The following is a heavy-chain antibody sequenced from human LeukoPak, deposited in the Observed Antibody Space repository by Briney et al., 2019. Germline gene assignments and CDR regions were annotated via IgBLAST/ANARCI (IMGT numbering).Heavy chain of an antibody. CDR2: IKQDGSEK. CDR1: GFTFGSYW. CDR3: ARAKEAAFDY. Sequence: GGSLRLSCAASGFTFGSYWMSWVRQAPGKGLEWVANIKQDGSEKNYVDSVKGRFTSSRDNAKNSLYLQMNSLRVEDTAVYYCARAKEAAFDYWGQGTLVTVSS. V-gene: IGHV3-7*01. D-gene: IGHD2-15*01. J-gene: IGHJ4*02.